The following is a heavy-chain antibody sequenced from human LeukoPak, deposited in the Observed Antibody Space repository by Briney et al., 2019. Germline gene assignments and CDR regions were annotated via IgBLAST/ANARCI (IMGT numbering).Heavy chain of an antibody. Sequence: GGSLRLSCAASGFTFSSYSMNWVRQAPGKGLEWVSSISSSSSYIYYADSVKGRFTISRDNAKNSLYLQMNSLRAEDTAVYYCARDLMYDYVSVHAFDIWGQGTMVTVSS. CDR1: GFTFSSYS. J-gene: IGHJ3*02. D-gene: IGHD3-16*01. V-gene: IGHV3-21*01. CDR3: ARDLMYDYVSVHAFDI. CDR2: ISSSSSYI.